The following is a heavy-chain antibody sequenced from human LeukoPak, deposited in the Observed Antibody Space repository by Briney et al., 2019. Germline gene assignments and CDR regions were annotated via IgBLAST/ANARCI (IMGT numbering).Heavy chain of an antibody. D-gene: IGHD4-17*01. Sequence: SETLSLTCTVSGGSISSSSYYWGWIRQPPGKGLEWIGSIYYSGSTYYNPSLKSRVTISVDTSKNQFSLKLSSVTAADTAVYYCARGLGVTTARFDYWGQGTLVTVSS. CDR3: ARGLGVTTARFDY. CDR1: GGSISSSSYY. J-gene: IGHJ4*02. CDR2: IYYSGST. V-gene: IGHV4-39*07.